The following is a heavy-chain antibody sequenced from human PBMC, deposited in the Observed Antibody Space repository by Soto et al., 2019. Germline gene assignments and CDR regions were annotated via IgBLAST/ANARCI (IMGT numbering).Heavy chain of an antibody. CDR1: GFTFSNAW. D-gene: IGHD2-21*01. CDR2: IKSKTDGGTT. CDR3: TTTWAVVVIATGDYFDY. Sequence: EVQLVESGGGLVKPGGSLRLSCAPSGFTFSNAWMSWVRQAPGKGLEWVGRIKSKTDGGTTDYAAPVKGRFTISRDDSKNTLYLQMNSLKTEDTAVYYCTTTWAVVVIATGDYFDYWGQGTLVTVSS. V-gene: IGHV3-15*01. J-gene: IGHJ4*02.